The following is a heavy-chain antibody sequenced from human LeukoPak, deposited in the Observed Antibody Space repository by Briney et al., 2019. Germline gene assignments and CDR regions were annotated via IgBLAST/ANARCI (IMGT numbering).Heavy chain of an antibody. V-gene: IGHV4-59*08. J-gene: IGHJ5*02. D-gene: IGHD6-19*01. CDR1: GGSISSYH. Sequence: PSETLSLTCTVSGGSISSYHWSWIRQPPGKGLEWIGYIYYSGSTNYNPSLKSRVTISVDTSKNQFSLKLSSVTAADTAVYYCARLVIAVAVVDPWGQGTLVTVSS. CDR3: ARLVIAVAVVDP. CDR2: IYYSGST.